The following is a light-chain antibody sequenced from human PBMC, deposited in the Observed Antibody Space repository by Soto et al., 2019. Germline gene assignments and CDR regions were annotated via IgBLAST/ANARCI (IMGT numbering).Light chain of an antibody. CDR3: QQRSNWPPIT. J-gene: IGKJ4*01. CDR1: QSVSSTY. CDR2: DAS. Sequence: EIVLTQSPATLYFSPVERSTLSFRVIQSVSSTYLGWYQQQPGQAPRLLIYDASNRATGIPARFSGSGSGTDFTLTISSLEPEDFAVYYCQQRSNWPPITFGGGTKVDI. V-gene: IGKV3-11*01.